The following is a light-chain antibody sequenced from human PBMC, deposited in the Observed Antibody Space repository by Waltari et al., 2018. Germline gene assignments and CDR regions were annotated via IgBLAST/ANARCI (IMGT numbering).Light chain of an antibody. J-gene: IGLJ3*02. CDR3: CSYAGTTSWL. CDR1: SSDVGDYNL. V-gene: IGLV2-23*02. CDR2: EVN. Sequence: QSALTQPASVSGSPGQSITISCTGTSSDVGDYNLVSWYQQHAGQVPKLIIYEVNKRPSWLSTRFSGSRSGNTASLTISGLQAEDEATYFCCSYAGTTSWLFGGGTKVTVL.